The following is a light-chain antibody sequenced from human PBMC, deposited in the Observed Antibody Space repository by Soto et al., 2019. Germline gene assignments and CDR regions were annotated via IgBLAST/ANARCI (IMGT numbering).Light chain of an antibody. CDR3: SSYTSSSTLLYV. J-gene: IGLJ1*01. Sequence: QSALTQPASVSGSPGQSITISCTGTSSDVGGYNYVSWYQQHPGKAPKLMIYDVSYRPSGVSDRFSGSKSGNTASLTISGLQAEDEADYYCSSYTSSSTLLYVFGTGTKLTVL. CDR2: DVS. CDR1: SSDVGGYNY. V-gene: IGLV2-14*01.